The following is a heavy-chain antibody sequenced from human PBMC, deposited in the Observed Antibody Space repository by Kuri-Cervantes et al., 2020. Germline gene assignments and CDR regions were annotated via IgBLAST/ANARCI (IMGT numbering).Heavy chain of an antibody. J-gene: IGHJ4*02. CDR1: GFTFSTYY. CDR3: TRVFLNGDYAFDY. Sequence: GGSLRLSCAASGFTFSTYYMTWVRQAPGKGLEWVSSISSSGTYVYYADSLKGRFTISRDNAKNSLYLQMNSLRAEDTAVYYCTRVFLNGDYAFDYWGQGSLVTVSS. V-gene: IGHV3-21*03. D-gene: IGHD4-17*01. CDR2: ISSSGTYV.